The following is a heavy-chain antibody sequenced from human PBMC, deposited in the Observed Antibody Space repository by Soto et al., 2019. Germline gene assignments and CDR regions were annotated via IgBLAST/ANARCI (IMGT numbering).Heavy chain of an antibody. Sequence: QAQLVQSGAEVKKPGASANISCKASGYTFTRYNIHWVRQAPGQGLVWMGIIDTRGGSADYTQRSQGSVTMTRDTSTGTVYMELSSLGSEETAVYYCARDLPRDLVRGSFDIWGQGTLVTVSS. CDR1: GYTFTRYN. V-gene: IGHV1-46*01. CDR2: IDTRGGSA. D-gene: IGHD3-10*02. CDR3: ARDLPRDLVRGSFDI. J-gene: IGHJ3*02.